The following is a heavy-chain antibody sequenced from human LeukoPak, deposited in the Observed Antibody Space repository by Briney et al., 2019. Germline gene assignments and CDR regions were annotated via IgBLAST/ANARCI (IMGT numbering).Heavy chain of an antibody. J-gene: IGHJ5*02. CDR1: GFTFSNYA. Sequence: GGSLRLSCVGSGFTFSNYAMSWVRQAPGKGLEWVSVISGSGTIIQYADTAKGRFTISRDNSKNTLNLQMNSLRADDTAVYFCAKGCTSGNCDASRWFDPWGQGTLVTVSS. CDR2: ISGSGTII. CDR3: AKGCTSGNCDASRWFDP. D-gene: IGHD2-2*01. V-gene: IGHV3-23*01.